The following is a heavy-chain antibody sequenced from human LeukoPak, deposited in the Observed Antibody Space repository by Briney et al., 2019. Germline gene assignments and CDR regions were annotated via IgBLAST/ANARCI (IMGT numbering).Heavy chain of an antibody. CDR3: ARTGDDSIGSTIAADTYFDY. CDR1: GGTFSSYA. Sequence: ASVKVSCKASGGTFSSYAISWVRQAPGQGLEWMGRIIPILGIANYAQKFQGRVTITADKSTSTAYMGLSSLRSEDTAVYYCARTGDDSIGSTIAADTYFDYWGQGTLVTVSS. V-gene: IGHV1-69*04. D-gene: IGHD6-6*01. J-gene: IGHJ4*02. CDR2: IIPILGIA.